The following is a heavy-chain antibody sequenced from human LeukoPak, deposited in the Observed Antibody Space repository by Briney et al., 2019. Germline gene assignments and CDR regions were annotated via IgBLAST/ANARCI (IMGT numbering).Heavy chain of an antibody. V-gene: IGHV1-2*02. CDR2: INPHSAGT. Sequence: ASVKVSCKASGYTFTDYYIHWVRQAPGQGLEWMGWINPHSAGTNYAQNFQDRVTMTRDTSISTAYMDLSRLRSDDTAVYYCARGSWFGDLLYAQPAYYFDYWGQGTLVTVSS. J-gene: IGHJ4*02. CDR3: ARGSWFGDLLYAQPAYYFDY. D-gene: IGHD3-10*01. CDR1: GYTFTDYY.